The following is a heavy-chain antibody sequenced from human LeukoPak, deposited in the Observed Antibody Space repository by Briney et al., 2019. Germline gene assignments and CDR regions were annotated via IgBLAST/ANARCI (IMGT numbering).Heavy chain of an antibody. V-gene: IGHV3-74*01. CDR2: INSDGSST. CDR3: AGSKGDSSGYYYHYFDY. Sequence: TGGSLRLSCAASGFTFSSYWMHWVRQAPGKGLVWVSRINSDGSSTSYADSVKGRFTISRDNAKNTLYLQMNSLRAEDTAVYYCAGSKGDSSGYYYHYFDYWGQGTLVTVSS. D-gene: IGHD3-22*01. CDR1: GFTFSSYW. J-gene: IGHJ4*02.